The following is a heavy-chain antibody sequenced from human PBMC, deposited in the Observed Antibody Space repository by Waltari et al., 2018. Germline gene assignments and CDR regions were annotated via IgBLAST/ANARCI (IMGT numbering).Heavy chain of an antibody. Sequence: EVRLEESGGGLVQPGGSLSLSCAAARFAFSRYWMHWVRQAPGKGLVWVSRIDDDGSGTTYADSVMGRFTISRDNAKNTVYLEMNSLRAEDTAVYYCSRSPAGYSRSDYWGQGTLVTVSS. CDR1: RFAFSRYW. V-gene: IGHV3-74*01. J-gene: IGHJ4*02. CDR3: SRSPAGYSRSDY. CDR2: IDDDGSGT. D-gene: IGHD5-18*01.